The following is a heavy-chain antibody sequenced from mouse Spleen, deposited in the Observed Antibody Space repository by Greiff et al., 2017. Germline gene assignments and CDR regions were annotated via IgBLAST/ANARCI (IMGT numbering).Heavy chain of an antibody. CDR1: GFTFSDYY. D-gene: IGHD1-2*01. V-gene: IGHV5-4*02. Sequence: EVKLQESGGGLVKPGGSLKLSCAASGFTFSDYYMYWVRQTPEKRLEWVATISDGGSYTYYPDSVKGRFTISRDNAKNNLYLQMSSLKSEDTAMYYCARDDTTAKGYAMDYWGQGTSVTVSS. CDR2: ISDGGSYT. CDR3: ARDDTTAKGYAMDY. J-gene: IGHJ4*01.